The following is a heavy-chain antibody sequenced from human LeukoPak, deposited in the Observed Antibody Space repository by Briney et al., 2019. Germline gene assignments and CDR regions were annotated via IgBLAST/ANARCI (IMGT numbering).Heavy chain of an antibody. D-gene: IGHD3-22*01. CDR2: IYTSGST. CDR1: GGSISSYY. CDR3: ARDSPSGYYYVVAFDI. V-gene: IGHV4-4*07. J-gene: IGHJ3*02. Sequence: SETLSLTCTVSGGSISSYYWSWIRQPAGKGLEWIGRIYTSGSTNYNPSLKGRVTMSVDTSKNQFSLKLSSVTAADTAVYYCARDSPSGYYYVVAFDIWGQGTMVTVSS.